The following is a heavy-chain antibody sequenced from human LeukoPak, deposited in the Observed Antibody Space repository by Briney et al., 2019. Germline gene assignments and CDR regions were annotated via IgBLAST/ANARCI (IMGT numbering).Heavy chain of an antibody. CDR3: ARKRRGFHSGAWFDP. V-gene: IGHV1-2*02. CDR1: GYTFTSYY. CDR2: INPNSGGT. Sequence: ASVKVSCKASGYTFTSYYMHWVRQAPGQGLEWMGWINPNSGGTNYAQKFQGRVTMTRDTSISTAYMELSRLRSDDTAVYYCARKRRGFHSGAWFDPWGQGTLVTVSS. D-gene: IGHD1-26*01. J-gene: IGHJ5*02.